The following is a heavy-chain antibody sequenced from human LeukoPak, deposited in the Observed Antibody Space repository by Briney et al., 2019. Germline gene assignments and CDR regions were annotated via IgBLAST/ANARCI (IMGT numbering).Heavy chain of an antibody. J-gene: IGHJ4*02. Sequence: PGGSLRLSCAASGFMFSRYGTYWVRQAPGKGLEWVAVMWYDGSKQYYADSVKGRFTISRDNAKNSLYLQMNSLSAEDTAVYYCARDAHRGGDFDYWGQGTLVTVSS. CDR1: GFMFSRYG. D-gene: IGHD3-16*01. CDR2: MWYDGSKQ. V-gene: IGHV3-33*07. CDR3: ARDAHRGGDFDY.